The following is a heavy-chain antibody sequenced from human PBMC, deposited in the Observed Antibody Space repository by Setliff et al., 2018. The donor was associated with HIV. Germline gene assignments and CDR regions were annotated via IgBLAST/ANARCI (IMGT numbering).Heavy chain of an antibody. Sequence: ASVKVSCKVSGYTVTELSINWVRQAPGKGPEWMGGFDPEDNKIVYAQKFQGRVTTSEDTSTDTAYMELSSLRPEDTAVYYCATRIRDGHRGYGYFDFWGQGTLVTVSS. CDR1: GYTVTELS. V-gene: IGHV1-24*01. D-gene: IGHD5-12*01. CDR2: FDPEDNKI. J-gene: IGHJ4*02. CDR3: ATRIRDGHRGYGYFDF.